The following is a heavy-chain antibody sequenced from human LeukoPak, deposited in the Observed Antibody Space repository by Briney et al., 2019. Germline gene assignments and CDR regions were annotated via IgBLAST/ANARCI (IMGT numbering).Heavy chain of an antibody. CDR3: AKYRVGFIDAFDI. CDR2: ISGSGGST. D-gene: IGHD1-26*01. V-gene: IGHV3-23*01. CDR1: GFTFSSYT. J-gene: IGHJ3*02. Sequence: PGGSLRLSCAASGFTFSSYTMSWVRQAPGKGLEWVSAISGSGGSTYYADSVKGRVTISRDNSKNTLYLQMNSLRAEDTAVYHCAKYRVGFIDAFDIWGQGTMVTVSS.